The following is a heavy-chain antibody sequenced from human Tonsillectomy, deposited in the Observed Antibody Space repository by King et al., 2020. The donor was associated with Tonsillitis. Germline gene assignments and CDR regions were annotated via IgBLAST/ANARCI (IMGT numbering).Heavy chain of an antibody. Sequence: VQLVESGGGLVKPGGSLRLSCAVSGFTFSTYTMNWVRQAPGKGLEWVSSISSHSTYIYYADSVKNRFTISRDNAKNSLYLQMNSLRAEDTAVYYCVRDTGVRWYFDLWGRGTLVTVFS. CDR3: VRDTGVRWYFDL. D-gene: IGHD3-10*01. V-gene: IGHV3-21*01. CDR2: ISSHSTYI. J-gene: IGHJ2*01. CDR1: GFTFSTYT.